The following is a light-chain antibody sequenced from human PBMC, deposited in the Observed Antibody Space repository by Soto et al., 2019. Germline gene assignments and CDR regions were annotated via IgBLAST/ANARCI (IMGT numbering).Light chain of an antibody. J-gene: IGKJ1*01. CDR1: QTTDNY. Sequence: DIQMTQSPSSLSASVGDRVTITCRASQTTDNYLNWYQQKPGKAPKLLIYGASSLQSGVPSRFSGSGSGTDFTLTISSLQPEDFATYYCQQSYSNPWTFGQGTKVEIK. CDR3: QQSYSNPWT. V-gene: IGKV1-39*01. CDR2: GAS.